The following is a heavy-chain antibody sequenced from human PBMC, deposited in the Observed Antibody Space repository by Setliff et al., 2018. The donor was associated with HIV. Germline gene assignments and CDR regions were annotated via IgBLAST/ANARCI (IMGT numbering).Heavy chain of an antibody. CDR2: IHSSGTT. CDR1: GGSFSSSTYS. V-gene: IGHV4-39*01. D-gene: IGHD4-17*01. CDR3: ASHQDYGDNYYFDY. J-gene: IGHJ4*02. Sequence: SETLSLTCTVSGGSFSSSTYSWGWIRQPPGMGLEWIGSIHSSGTTYYNPSLKSRVTMSVDTSKSQFSLRLSSVTATDAALYYCASHQDYGDNYYFDYWGQGALVTVSS.